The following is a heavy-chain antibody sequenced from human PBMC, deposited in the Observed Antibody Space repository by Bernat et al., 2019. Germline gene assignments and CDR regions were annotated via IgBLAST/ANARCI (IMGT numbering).Heavy chain of an antibody. CDR2: IIPISGKA. Sequence: QVQLVQSGAEVKKPGSSVKVSCKASGGTFSSYVISWVRQAPGQGLEWIGGIIPISGKANYAQKFQGRVTITADKSTSTAYMDLSGLRFEDTAVYYCASGDRNGQQLVSFDPWGQGTLVTVSS. CDR1: GGTFSSYV. CDR3: ASGDRNGQQLVSFDP. V-gene: IGHV1-69*06. J-gene: IGHJ5*02. D-gene: IGHD6-6*01.